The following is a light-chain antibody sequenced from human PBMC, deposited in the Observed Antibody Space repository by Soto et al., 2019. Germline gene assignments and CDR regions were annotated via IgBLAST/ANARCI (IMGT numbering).Light chain of an antibody. CDR1: QDITNC. CDR2: DAS. V-gene: IGKV1-33*01. Sequence: DIQMTQSPSSLSASVGDRVTITCQASQDITNCLNWYHQKPGKAPKLLIYDASNLETGVPSRFSGSGSGRHFTFTITSLQPEDIGTYYCQQYDNLITFGQGTRLEI. J-gene: IGKJ5*01. CDR3: QQYDNLIT.